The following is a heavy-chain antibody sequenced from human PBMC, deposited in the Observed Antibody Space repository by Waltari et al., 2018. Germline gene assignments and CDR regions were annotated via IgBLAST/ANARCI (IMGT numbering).Heavy chain of an antibody. Sequence: QVQLQQWGAGLLKPSETLSLTCAVYGGSFSGYYWSWIRQPPGKGLEWIGRIYTSGSTNYNPSLKSRVTISVDTSKNQFSLKLSSVTAADTAVYYCARDRGGDFDYWGQGTLVTVSS. CDR2: IYTSGST. CDR1: GGSFSGYY. CDR3: ARDRGGDFDY. V-gene: IGHV4-59*10. D-gene: IGHD2-21*01. J-gene: IGHJ4*02.